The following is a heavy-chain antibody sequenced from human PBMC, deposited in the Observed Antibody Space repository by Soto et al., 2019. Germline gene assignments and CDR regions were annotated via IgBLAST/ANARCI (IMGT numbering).Heavy chain of an antibody. V-gene: IGHV4-61*01. CDR3: ARSTVTTFDY. CDR1: GGSVSSGSYY. Sequence: ASETLSLTCTASGGSVSSGSYYWSWIRQPPGKGLEWIGYIYYSGSTNYNPSLKSRVTISVDTSKNQFSLKLSSVPAADTAVYYGARSTVTTFDYWGQGTLVTVSS. D-gene: IGHD4-17*01. J-gene: IGHJ4*02. CDR2: IYYSGST.